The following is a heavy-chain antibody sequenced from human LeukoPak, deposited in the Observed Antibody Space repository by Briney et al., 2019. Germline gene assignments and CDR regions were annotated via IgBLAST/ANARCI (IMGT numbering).Heavy chain of an antibody. CDR2: ICYSGST. V-gene: IGHV4-31*03. CDR1: GGSISSGGYY. D-gene: IGHD2-15*01. CDR3: ARTYCSGGSCYRDPYYYGMDV. J-gene: IGHJ6*02. Sequence: KASQTLSLTCTVSGGSISSGGYYWRWIRQHPGKGLEWIGHICYSGSTYYDPSLKSRVTISVDTSKNEFSLKLRSVTAADTAVYYCARTYCSGGSCYRDPYYYGMDVWGQGTTVTVSS.